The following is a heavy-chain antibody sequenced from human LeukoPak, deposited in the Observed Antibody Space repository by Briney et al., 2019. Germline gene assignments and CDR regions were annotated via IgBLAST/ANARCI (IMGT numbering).Heavy chain of an antibody. Sequence: PGGSLRLSCAASGFTFNSYAMNWVRQAPGKGLEWVSLISGSGDSTYYADSVKGRFTISRDNSKNTLCLQMNSLRAEDTAVYYCAKGLQIGYATGWKNPFDYWGQGTLVTVSS. CDR2: ISGSGDST. J-gene: IGHJ4*02. V-gene: IGHV3-23*01. CDR3: AKGLQIGYATGWKNPFDY. CDR1: GFTFNSYA. D-gene: IGHD6-19*01.